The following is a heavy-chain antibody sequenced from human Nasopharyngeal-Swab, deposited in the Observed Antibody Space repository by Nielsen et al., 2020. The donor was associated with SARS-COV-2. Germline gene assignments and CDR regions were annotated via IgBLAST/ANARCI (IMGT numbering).Heavy chain of an antibody. J-gene: IGHJ4*02. Sequence: VRQAPGKGLEWVSAISGSGDRTYYADSVKGRFTISRDNSKNTLYLQMNSLRAEDTAVYYCARGFGGSYWGYDYWGQGTLVTVSS. D-gene: IGHD1-26*01. CDR3: ARGFGGSYWGYDY. CDR2: ISGSGDRT. V-gene: IGHV3-23*01.